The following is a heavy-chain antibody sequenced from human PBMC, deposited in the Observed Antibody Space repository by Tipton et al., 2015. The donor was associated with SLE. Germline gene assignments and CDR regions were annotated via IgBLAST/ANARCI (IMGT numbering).Heavy chain of an antibody. Sequence: LRLSCPVSGGSISSYYWSWIRQPPGKGLEWIGYIYTSGSTNYNPSLKSRVTISVDTSKNQFSLKLSSVTAADTAVYYCARMYSGYGVFDYWGQGTLVTVSS. J-gene: IGHJ4*02. V-gene: IGHV4-4*08. CDR1: GGSISSYY. CDR2: IYTSGST. D-gene: IGHD5-12*01. CDR3: ARMYSGYGVFDY.